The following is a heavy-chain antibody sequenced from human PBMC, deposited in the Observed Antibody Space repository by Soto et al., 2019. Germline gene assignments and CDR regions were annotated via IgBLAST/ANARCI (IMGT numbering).Heavy chain of an antibody. J-gene: IGHJ5*02. CDR1: GFTFTRYS. Sequence: EVQLVESGGGLVKPGGSLRLSCAASGFTFTRYSMNWVRQAPGKGLEWVSSISSTTNYIYYGDSMKGRFTISRDNAKNSLYLEMSSLRSEDTAMYYCARARGSSWYNWFDTWGQGTLVTVSS. CDR3: ARARGSSWYNWFDT. D-gene: IGHD1-26*01. CDR2: ISSTTNYI. V-gene: IGHV3-21*04.